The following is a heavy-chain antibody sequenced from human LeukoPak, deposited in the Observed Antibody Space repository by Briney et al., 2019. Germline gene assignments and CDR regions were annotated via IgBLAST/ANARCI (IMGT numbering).Heavy chain of an antibody. CDR2: IIPIFGTA. Sequence: ASVKVSCKASGGTFSSYAISWVRQAPGQGLEWMGGIIPIFGTANYAQKFQGRVTITADESTSTAYMELSSLRSEDTAVYYCARARGDYGDYGFVLDIWGRGTMVTVSS. D-gene: IGHD4-17*01. CDR3: ARARGDYGDYGFVLDI. J-gene: IGHJ3*02. V-gene: IGHV1-69*13. CDR1: GGTFSSYA.